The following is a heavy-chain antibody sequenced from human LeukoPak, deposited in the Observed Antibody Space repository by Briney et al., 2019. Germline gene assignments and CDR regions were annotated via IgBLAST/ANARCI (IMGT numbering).Heavy chain of an antibody. CDR2: INHSGST. J-gene: IGHJ4*02. CDR3: ARGLEDDYGDYGFDY. CDR1: GGSFSGYY. Sequence: SETLSLTCAVYGGSFSGYYWSWIRQPPGKGLEWIGEINHSGSTNYNPSLKSRVTISVDRSKNQFSLKLGSVTAADTAVYYCARGLEDDYGDYGFDYWGQGTLVTVSS. V-gene: IGHV4-34*01. D-gene: IGHD4-17*01.